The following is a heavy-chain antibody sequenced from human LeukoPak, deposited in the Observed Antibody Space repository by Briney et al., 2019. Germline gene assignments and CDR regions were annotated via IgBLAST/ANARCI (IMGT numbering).Heavy chain of an antibody. D-gene: IGHD4-17*01. CDR2: ISSSGSTI. V-gene: IGHV3-11*01. CDR3: AKDIAGDHGFYYYGMDV. CDR1: GFTFSDYY. J-gene: IGHJ6*02. Sequence: GGSLRLSCAASGFTFSDYYMSWIRQAPGKGLEWVSYISSSGSTIYYADSVKGRFTISRDNAKNSLYLQMNSLRAEDTAVYYCAKDIAGDHGFYYYGMDVWGQGTTVTVSS.